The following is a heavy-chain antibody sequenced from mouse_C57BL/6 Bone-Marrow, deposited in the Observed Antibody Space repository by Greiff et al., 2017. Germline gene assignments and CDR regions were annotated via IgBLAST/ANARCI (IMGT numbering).Heavy chain of an antibody. CDR3: ARYDSNYLYYFDY. CDR1: GYTFTSYC. J-gene: IGHJ2*01. CDR2: IDPSDGYT. D-gene: IGHD2-5*01. V-gene: IGHV1-50*01. Sequence: VQLQQPGAELVKPGASVKLSCKASGYTFTSYCMQWVKQRPGQGLEWIGEIDPSDGYTNYNQKFKGKATLTVDTSSSTAYMQLSSLTSEDSAVYYCARYDSNYLYYFDYWGQGTTLTVSS.